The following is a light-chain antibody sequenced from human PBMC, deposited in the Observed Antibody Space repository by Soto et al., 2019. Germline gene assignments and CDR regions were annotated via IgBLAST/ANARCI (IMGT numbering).Light chain of an antibody. CDR3: QQYNSYSWT. Sequence: EIVLTQSPATLSVSPGERATLSCRASQSVSNNLAWYQQKPGRAPRLLIYAASTRATGVPARFSGSGSGTEFTLTISSLQPDDFATYYCQQYNSYSWTFGQGTKVDI. V-gene: IGKV3-15*01. CDR2: AAS. CDR1: QSVSNN. J-gene: IGKJ1*01.